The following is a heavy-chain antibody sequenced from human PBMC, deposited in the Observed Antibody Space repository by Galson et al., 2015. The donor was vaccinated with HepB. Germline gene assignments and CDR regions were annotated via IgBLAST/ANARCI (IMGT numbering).Heavy chain of an antibody. V-gene: IGHV6-1*01. Sequence: CAISGDSVSSNRAAWNWIRQSPSRGLEGLGRTLYRSKWSFDYAPSVASRIIINPDTSKSQVSLQLNSVTPEDTAVYYCARVGPGRDGYNYGALDIWAQGTMVTVSS. CDR2: TLYRSKWSF. D-gene: IGHD5-24*01. CDR3: ARVGPGRDGYNYGALDI. J-gene: IGHJ3*02. CDR1: GDSVSSNRAA.